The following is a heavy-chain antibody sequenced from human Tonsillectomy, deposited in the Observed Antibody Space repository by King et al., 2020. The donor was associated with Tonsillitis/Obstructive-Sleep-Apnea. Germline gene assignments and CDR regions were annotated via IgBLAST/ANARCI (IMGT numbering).Heavy chain of an antibody. Sequence: QLVQSGAEVKKPGASVKVSCKASGYTFTNYYMHWVRQAPGQGLEWMGIINPSGGSTSYAQKFQGRVTMTRDTSTSTVYMELSSLRSEDTAVYYCARAGITGTTVSGNWFDPWGQGTLVTVSS. CDR2: INPSGGST. J-gene: IGHJ5*02. D-gene: IGHD1-7*01. CDR1: GYTFTNYY. CDR3: ARAGITGTTVSGNWFDP. V-gene: IGHV1-46*01.